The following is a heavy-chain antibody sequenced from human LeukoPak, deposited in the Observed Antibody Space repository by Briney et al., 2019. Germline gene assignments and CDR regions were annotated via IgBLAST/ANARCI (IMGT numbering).Heavy chain of an antibody. J-gene: IGHJ5*02. V-gene: IGHV3-23*01. Sequence: PGGSLRLSCTASGFTFSSYAMSWVRQAPGKGLEWVSSISGSGGNTYYADSVKGRFTISRDTSKNTLYLQMSSLRAEDTAVYYCAKAGGYDRGLNWFDPWGQGTLGTVSS. D-gene: IGHD3-9*01. CDR3: AKAGGYDRGLNWFDP. CDR1: GFTFSSYA. CDR2: ISGSGGNT.